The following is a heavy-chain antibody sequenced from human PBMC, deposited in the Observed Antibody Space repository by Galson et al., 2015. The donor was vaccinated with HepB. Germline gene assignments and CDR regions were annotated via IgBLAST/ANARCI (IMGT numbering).Heavy chain of an antibody. V-gene: IGHV3-23*01. CDR2: ISGSGVKI. J-gene: IGHJ4*02. D-gene: IGHD5-12*01. Sequence: FLRHSCAASGITFSSYAMNWVRPAPGKGLEWVSAISGSGVKISYADFVMGRFTLSRDNSKNTLYLQMKNLRAEDTAIYYSAKAASPSYYYMARPEFDFWGQGTLVTGSS. CDR3: AKAASPSYYYMARPEFDF. CDR1: GITFSSYA.